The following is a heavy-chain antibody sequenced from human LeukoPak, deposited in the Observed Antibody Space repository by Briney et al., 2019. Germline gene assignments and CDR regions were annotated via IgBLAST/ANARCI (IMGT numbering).Heavy chain of an antibody. V-gene: IGHV1-2*02. CDR1: GYTFTGCY. CDR3: ARDAGDYGDYVLFDY. Sequence: GASVKVSCKASGYTFTGCYMHWVRQAPGQGLEWMGWINPNSGGTNYARKFQGRVTMTRDTSISTAYMELSRLRSDDTAVYYCARDAGDYGDYVLFDYWGQGTLVTVSS. CDR2: INPNSGGT. J-gene: IGHJ4*02. D-gene: IGHD4-17*01.